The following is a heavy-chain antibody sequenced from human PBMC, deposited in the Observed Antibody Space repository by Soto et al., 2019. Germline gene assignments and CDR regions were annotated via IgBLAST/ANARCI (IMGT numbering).Heavy chain of an antibody. CDR3: ARQVGTSGFHYYGINV. J-gene: IGHJ6*02. CDR1: GGSVSSGSYY. Sequence: QVQLQESGPGLVKPSETLSLTCTVSGGSVSSGSYYWSWIRQPPGKGLEWIGYIYYSGSTNYNPSLRGRVTISLDTSRNHFSLNLSSVTAADTAVYFCARQVGTSGFHYYGINVWGQGTTVTVSS. CDR2: IYYSGST. D-gene: IGHD1-26*01. V-gene: IGHV4-61*03.